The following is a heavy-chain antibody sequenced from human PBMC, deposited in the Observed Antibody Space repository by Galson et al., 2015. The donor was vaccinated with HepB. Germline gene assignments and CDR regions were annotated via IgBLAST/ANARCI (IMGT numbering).Heavy chain of an antibody. CDR3: ARGIVATIPDYYGMEV. CDR2: IIPIFGIA. D-gene: IGHD5-12*01. J-gene: IGHJ6*02. V-gene: IGHV1-69*13. Sequence: SVKVSCKASGGTFSSYAISWVRQAPGQGLEWMGGIIPIFGIANYAQKFQGRVTITADESTSTAYMELSSLRSEDTAVYYCARGIVATIPDYYGMEVWGQGTTVTVSS. CDR1: GGTFSSYA.